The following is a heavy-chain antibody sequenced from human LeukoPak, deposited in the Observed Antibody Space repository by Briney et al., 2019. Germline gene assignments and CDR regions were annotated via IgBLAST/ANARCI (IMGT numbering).Heavy chain of an antibody. Sequence: PGGSLRLSCAASGFXFSSYAISWVRQAPGKGLEWVSAISGSGGSTYYADSVKGRFTISRDNSKNTLYLQMNILRAEDTAVYYCAKRVAAPGPTFDYWGQGTLVTVSS. V-gene: IGHV3-23*01. CDR3: AKRVAAPGPTFDY. CDR1: GFXFSSYA. D-gene: IGHD6-13*01. CDR2: ISGSGGST. J-gene: IGHJ4*02.